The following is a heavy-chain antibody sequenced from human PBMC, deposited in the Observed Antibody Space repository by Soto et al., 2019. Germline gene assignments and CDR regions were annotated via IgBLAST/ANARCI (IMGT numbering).Heavy chain of an antibody. CDR3: ARGTVATIIYYYYGMDV. V-gene: IGHV1-69*02. D-gene: IGHD5-12*01. CDR2: IIPILGIA. Sequence: QVQLVQSGAEVKKPGSSVKVSCKASGGTFSSYTISWVRQAPGQGLEWMGRIIPILGIANYAQKFQGRVTITADKSTSTAYMELSSLTSEDTAVYYCARGTVATIIYYYYGMDVWGQGTTVTVSS. CDR1: GGTFSSYT. J-gene: IGHJ6*02.